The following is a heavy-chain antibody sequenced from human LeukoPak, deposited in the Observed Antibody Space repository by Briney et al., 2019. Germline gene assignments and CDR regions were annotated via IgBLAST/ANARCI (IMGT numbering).Heavy chain of an antibody. D-gene: IGHD2-15*01. CDR1: GFTFGDYA. Sequence: GRSLRLSCTASGFTFGDYAMSWFRQAPGKGLEWVGFIRSKAYGGTTEYAASVKGRFTISRDDSKSIAYLQMNSLRAEDTAVYYCAKDGVVVAATGYFDYWGQGTLVTVSS. V-gene: IGHV3-49*03. CDR2: IRSKAYGGTT. CDR3: AKDGVVVAATGYFDY. J-gene: IGHJ4*02.